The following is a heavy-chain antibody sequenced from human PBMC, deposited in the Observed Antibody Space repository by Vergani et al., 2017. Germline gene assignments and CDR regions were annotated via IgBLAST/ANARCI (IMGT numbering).Heavy chain of an antibody. CDR1: GGSISSSSYY. CDR2: IYYSGST. Sequence: QLQLQESGPGLVKPSETLSLTCTVSGGSISSSSYYWGWLRQPPGKGLEWIGSIYYSGSTYYNPSLKSRVTISVDTSKNQFSLKLSSVTAADAAVYYCARGYDDGWGSYRAFDYWGQGNLVTVST. CDR3: ARGYDDGWGSYRAFDY. D-gene: IGHD3-16*01. V-gene: IGHV4-39*01. J-gene: IGHJ4*02.